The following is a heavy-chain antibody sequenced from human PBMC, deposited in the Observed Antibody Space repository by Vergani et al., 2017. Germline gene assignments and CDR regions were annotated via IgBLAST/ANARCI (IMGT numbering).Heavy chain of an antibody. D-gene: IGHD2-2*03. CDR2: IGTYGHK. J-gene: IGHJ4*02. Sequence: QVQLVQSGAEVKKPGASVKVSCKASGYSFSSYGIIWVRQAPGQGLEWMVWIGTYGHKYEAQKFQGRVTMTTDTSTNTAYLEMRSLTYYDTAVYYCARDALFPVFGYCAGSTCYPDYWGQGTLVTVSS. CDR1: GYSFSSYG. CDR3: ARDALFPVFGYCAGSTCYPDY. V-gene: IGHV1-18*01.